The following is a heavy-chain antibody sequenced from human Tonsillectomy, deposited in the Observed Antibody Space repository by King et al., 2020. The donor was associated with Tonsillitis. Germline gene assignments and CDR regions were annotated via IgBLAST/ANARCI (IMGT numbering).Heavy chain of an antibody. CDR1: GGSISSASYY. Sequence: VQLQESGPGLVKPSQTLSLTCIVSGGSISSASYYWSWIRQPAGKGLEWIGRIYTTGNTNYNPSLKSRVTMSIDTSKNQFSLKLSSVTAADTAVYYCARTKWPVDLAMVTGWFDPWGQGTLVTVSS. D-gene: IGHD5-18*01. CDR3: ARTKWPVDLAMVTGWFDP. V-gene: IGHV4-61*02. CDR2: IYTTGNT. J-gene: IGHJ5*02.